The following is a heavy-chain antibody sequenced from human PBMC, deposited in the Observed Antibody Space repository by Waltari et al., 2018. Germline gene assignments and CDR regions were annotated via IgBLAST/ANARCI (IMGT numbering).Heavy chain of an antibody. CDR2: IIPIFGTA. CDR1: GGTFSSYA. Sequence: QVQLVQSGAEVKKPGSSVKVSCKASGGTFSSYALSWVRPAPGRGLEWMGGIIPIFGTANYAQKFQGRVTITADESTSTAYMELSSLRSEDTAVYYCARVPMITIFGVVTYDAFDIWGQGTMVTVSS. V-gene: IGHV1-69*01. CDR3: ARVPMITIFGVVTYDAFDI. D-gene: IGHD3-3*01. J-gene: IGHJ3*02.